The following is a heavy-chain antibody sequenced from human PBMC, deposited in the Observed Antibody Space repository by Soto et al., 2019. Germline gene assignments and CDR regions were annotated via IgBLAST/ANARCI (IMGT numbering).Heavy chain of an antibody. V-gene: IGHV4-31*03. J-gene: IGHJ5*02. D-gene: IGHD3-10*01. CDR3: ARENSYYGSGYAGWFDP. CDR2: IYYSGST. Sequence: QVQLQESGPGLVKPSQTLSLTCTVSGGSISSGGYYWSWIRQHPGKGLEWIGYIYYSGSTYYNPSLKSRVTISVDTSKNQFSLKLSSVTAADTAVYYCARENSYYGSGYAGWFDPWGQGTLVTVSS. CDR1: GGSISSGGYY.